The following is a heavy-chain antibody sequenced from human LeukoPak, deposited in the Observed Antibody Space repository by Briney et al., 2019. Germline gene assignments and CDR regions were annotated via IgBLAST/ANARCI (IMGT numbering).Heavy chain of an antibody. D-gene: IGHD6-19*01. CDR1: GFTSSSYW. V-gene: IGHV3-74*01. CDR3: ARARWSSTGWFLGY. Sequence: GESLRLSCAASGFTSSSYWMHWVRQAPGKGLVWVSRVNPQGSGTSYTDSVKGRFTISRDNAKDALHLRMDNLRVEDTAVYYCARARWSSTGWFLGYWGQGTLVTVSS. CDR2: VNPQGSGT. J-gene: IGHJ4*02.